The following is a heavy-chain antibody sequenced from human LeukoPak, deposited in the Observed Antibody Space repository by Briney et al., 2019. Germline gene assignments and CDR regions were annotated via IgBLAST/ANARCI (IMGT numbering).Heavy chain of an antibody. CDR2: ITTSADVT. J-gene: IGHJ4*02. V-gene: IGHV3-23*01. D-gene: IGHD3-10*01. Sequence: GGSLRLSCVASGFTFSDYAMSWVRQSPGKGLEWVSGITTSADVTWYADSVKGRFTISRDNSKYTLYLQMNSLRAEDTAVYYCAKDDRGSVSMFDYWGLGTLVTVSS. CDR3: AKDDRGSVSMFDY. CDR1: GFTFSDYA.